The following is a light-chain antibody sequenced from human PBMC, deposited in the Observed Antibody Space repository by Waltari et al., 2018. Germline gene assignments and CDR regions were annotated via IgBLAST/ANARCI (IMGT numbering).Light chain of an antibody. CDR2: SAS. J-gene: IGKJ2*01. V-gene: IGKV1-39*01. Sequence: DIQMTQSPSSLSASVGDRVTITCRASQSTGSYLNWYQQKPGKAPELLIYSASSLQSGVPSRFRGSGSGTDFILTISSLQPEDFATYYCQQSYSTPMYTFGQGTKVEIK. CDR1: QSTGSY. CDR3: QQSYSTPMYT.